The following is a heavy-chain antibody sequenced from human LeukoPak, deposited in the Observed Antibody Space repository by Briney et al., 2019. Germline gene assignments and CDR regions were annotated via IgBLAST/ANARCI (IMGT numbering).Heavy chain of an antibody. CDR2: IYSGGNT. D-gene: IGHD2-15*01. J-gene: IGHJ6*02. Sequence: GGSLRLSCAASGFTVSSNFMSWVRQAPGEGLEWVSVIYSGGNTYYADSVKGRFTISRDSPKNALYLQMNSLRAEDTAVYYCARGGGSFYGMDVWGQGTTVTVS. CDR3: ARGGGSFYGMDV. V-gene: IGHV3-53*01. CDR1: GFTVSSNF.